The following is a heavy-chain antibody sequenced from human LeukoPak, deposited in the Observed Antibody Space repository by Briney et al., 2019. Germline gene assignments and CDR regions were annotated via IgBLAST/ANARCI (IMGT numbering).Heavy chain of an antibody. CDR2: INTNTGNP. CDR3: ARPLYLRGGSCPGY. CDR1: GYTFTSYA. Sequence: ASVKVSCKASGYTFTSYAMNWVRQAPGQELEWMGWINTNTGNPTYAQGFTGRFVFSLDTSVSTAYLQISSLKAEDTAVYYCARPLYLRGGSCPGYWGQGTLVTVSS. V-gene: IGHV7-4-1*02. J-gene: IGHJ4*02. D-gene: IGHD2-15*01.